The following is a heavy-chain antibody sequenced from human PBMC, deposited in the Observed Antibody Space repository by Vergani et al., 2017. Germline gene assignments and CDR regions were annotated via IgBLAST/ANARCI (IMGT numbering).Heavy chain of an antibody. J-gene: IGHJ6*02. CDR2: IYTSGST. Sequence: QVQLQESGPGLVKPSQTLSLTCTVSGGSISSGSYYWSWIRQPAGKGLEWIGRIYTSGSTNYNPSLKSRVTISVDTSKNQFSLKLSSVTAADTAVYYCARDGDIVVVPAASYYYYYGMDVWGQGTTVTVSS. D-gene: IGHD2-2*01. V-gene: IGHV4-61*02. CDR3: ARDGDIVVVPAASYYYYYGMDV. CDR1: GGSISSGSYY.